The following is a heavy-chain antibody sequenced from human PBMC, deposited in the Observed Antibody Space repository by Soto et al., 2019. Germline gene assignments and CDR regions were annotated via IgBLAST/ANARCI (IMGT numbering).Heavy chain of an antibody. CDR2: FDPEDGVT. CDR1: GYTLTELS. Sequence: ASVKVSCKVSGYTLTELSMHWVRQAPGKGLEWMGGFDPEDGVTIYAQKFQGRVTMTEDTSTDTAYMELSSLRSEDTAVYYCATAPFSGYDLYWFDPWGQGTLVTVSS. V-gene: IGHV1-24*01. CDR3: ATAPFSGYDLYWFDP. J-gene: IGHJ5*02. D-gene: IGHD5-12*01.